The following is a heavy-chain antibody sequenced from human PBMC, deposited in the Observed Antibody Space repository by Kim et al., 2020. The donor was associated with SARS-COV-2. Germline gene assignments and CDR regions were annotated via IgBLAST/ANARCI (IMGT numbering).Heavy chain of an antibody. CDR1: GGSFSGYY. V-gene: IGHV4-34*01. CDR3: ARSYGDYLGDTYYYYYGMDV. J-gene: IGHJ6*02. CDR2: INHSGST. Sequence: SETLSLTCAVYGGSFSGYYWSWIRQPPGKGLEWIGEINHSGSTNYNPSLKSRVTISVDTSKNQFYLKLSSVTAADTAVYYCARSYGDYLGDTYYYYYGMDVWGQGTTVTVSS. D-gene: IGHD4-17*01.